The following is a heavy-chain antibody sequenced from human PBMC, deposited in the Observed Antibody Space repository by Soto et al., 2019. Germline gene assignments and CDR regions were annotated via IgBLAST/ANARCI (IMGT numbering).Heavy chain of an antibody. CDR3: ARFGYCSSTSCYEDY. CDR1: GFTFSSYG. V-gene: IGHV3-30*03. J-gene: IGHJ4*02. Sequence: QVQLVESGGGVVQPGRSLRLSCAASGFTFSSYGMHWVRQAPGKGLEWVAVISYDGSNKYYADSVKGRFTISRDNSKNTRYLQMNSLRAEDTAVYYCARFGYCSSTSCYEDYWGQGTLVTVSS. D-gene: IGHD2-2*01. CDR2: ISYDGSNK.